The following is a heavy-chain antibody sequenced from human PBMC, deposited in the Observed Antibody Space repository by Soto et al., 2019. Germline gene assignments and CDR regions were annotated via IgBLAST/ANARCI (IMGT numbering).Heavy chain of an antibody. J-gene: IGHJ3*01. D-gene: IGHD3-3*01. V-gene: IGHV3-30*18. CDR2: ISYDGINK. Sequence: QVQLVESGGGVVQPGRSLRLSCATSGFTFSSYGMHWVRQAPGKGLEWVALISYDGINKYYTDSLKGRFTISRDNSNNTRYLQMNSLRAEDTAVYYCAKDSDFWSGWNWGQGTMVTVSS. CDR3: AKDSDFWSGWN. CDR1: GFTFSSYG.